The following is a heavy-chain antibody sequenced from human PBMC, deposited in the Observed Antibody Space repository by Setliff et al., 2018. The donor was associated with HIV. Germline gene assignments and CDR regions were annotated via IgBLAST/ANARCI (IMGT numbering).Heavy chain of an antibody. CDR2: AYYNGQD. D-gene: IGHD2-21*01. CDR3: ARGIVPPTRQGYYYMDV. CDR1: GDSISGHF. J-gene: IGHJ6*03. Sequence: SETLSLACTVSGDSISGHFWNWIRQTPDKGLEWIGRAYYNGQDDHNPSLRSRLTISVDTSKNQFSLTLTSVTAADTAIYYCARGIVPPTRQGYYYMDVWGKGTTVTVSS. V-gene: IGHV4-59*11.